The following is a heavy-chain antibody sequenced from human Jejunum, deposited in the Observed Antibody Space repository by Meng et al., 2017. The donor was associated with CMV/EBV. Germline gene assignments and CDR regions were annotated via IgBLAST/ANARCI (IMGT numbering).Heavy chain of an antibody. V-gene: IGHV3-7*01. CDR1: GVTFTRHW. Sequence: SCVASGVTFTRHWMIWVRQPPGKGLEWVATIKEDGSTKLYVDSVKGRFTISRDNSKNSLFLQMNSLRVEDTAVYYCARGPDIGAFWGQGTLVTVSS. CDR3: ARGPDIGAF. D-gene: IGHD5-12*01. J-gene: IGHJ4*02. CDR2: IKEDGSTK.